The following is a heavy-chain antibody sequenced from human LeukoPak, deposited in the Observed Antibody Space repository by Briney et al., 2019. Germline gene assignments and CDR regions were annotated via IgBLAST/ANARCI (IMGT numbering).Heavy chain of an antibody. J-gene: IGHJ4*02. CDR1: GYTFTSYG. CDR3: ARDQEAFDY. V-gene: IGHV1-18*01. Sequence: ASVKVSCKASGYTFTSYGISWVRQAPGQGLEWMGWISAYNGNTNYAQKLQGRVTVTRDTSTSTVHMELSGLRSEDTAVYYCARDQEAFDYWGQGTLVTVSS. CDR2: ISAYNGNT.